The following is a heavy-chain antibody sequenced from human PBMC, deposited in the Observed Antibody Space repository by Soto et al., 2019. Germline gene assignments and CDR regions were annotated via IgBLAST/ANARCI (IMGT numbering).Heavy chain of an antibody. D-gene: IGHD1-1*01. CDR1: GFTFGRYA. Sequence: GSLRLSCAASGFTFGRYAMTWVRQAPGKGLEWVSSLSGSGSSTYYADSVKGRFTISRDNSKDMLHLQMHSLRAEDTAVYYCARDGRDGFPLDYWGQGTLVTVSS. CDR3: ARDGRDGFPLDY. V-gene: IGHV3-23*01. CDR2: LSGSGSST. J-gene: IGHJ4*02.